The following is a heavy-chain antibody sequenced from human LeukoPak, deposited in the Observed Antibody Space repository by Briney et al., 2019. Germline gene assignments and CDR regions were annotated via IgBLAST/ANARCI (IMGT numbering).Heavy chain of an antibody. Sequence: SVKVSCKASGGTFSSYAISWVRQAPGQGLEWMGGIIPIFGTANYAQKFQGRVTITTDESTSTAYMELSSLRSEDTAVYYCARRRPSDGTSCYEGSCWAFDIWGQGTMVTVSS. CDR3: ARRRPSDGTSCYEGSCWAFDI. V-gene: IGHV1-69*05. D-gene: IGHD2-2*01. CDR2: IIPIFGTA. CDR1: GGTFSSYA. J-gene: IGHJ3*02.